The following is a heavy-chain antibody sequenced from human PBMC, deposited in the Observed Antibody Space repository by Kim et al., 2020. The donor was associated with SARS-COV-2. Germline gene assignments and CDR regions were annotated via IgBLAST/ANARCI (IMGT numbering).Heavy chain of an antibody. D-gene: IGHD6-13*01. Sequence: ADAVKGRVTISRDNAKNSLYLQMNSLRAEDTAVYYCARGAAAGIEYYFDYWGQGTLVTVSS. CDR3: ARGAAAGIEYYFDY. V-gene: IGHV3-11*01. J-gene: IGHJ4*02.